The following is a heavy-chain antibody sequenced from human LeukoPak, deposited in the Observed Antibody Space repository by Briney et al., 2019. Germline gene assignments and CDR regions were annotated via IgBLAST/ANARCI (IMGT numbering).Heavy chain of an antibody. J-gene: IGHJ4*02. Sequence: PSETLSLTCSVSGGSISSYYWSWLRQPPGKGLEWIGYIYYSGSTKYNPSLKSRVTISVDTSKNQFSLKLSSVTAADTAVYYCARSRDILTGYHFDYWGQGTLVTASS. CDR1: GGSISSYY. CDR3: ARSRDILTGYHFDY. V-gene: IGHV4-59*01. D-gene: IGHD3-9*01. CDR2: IYYSGST.